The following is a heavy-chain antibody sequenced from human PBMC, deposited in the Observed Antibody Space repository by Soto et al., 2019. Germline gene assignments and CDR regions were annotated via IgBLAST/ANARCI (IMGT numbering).Heavy chain of an antibody. Sequence: QLQLQESGSGLVKPSQTLSLTCAVSGGSISSGGYSWSWIRQPPGKGLEWIGYIYHSGSTYYNPSLKSRVTTSVDRSKNQFSLKLSSVTAADTAVYYCARGLKGYGDPSYFDYWGQGTLVTVSS. V-gene: IGHV4-30-2*01. CDR3: ARGLKGYGDPSYFDY. CDR1: GGSISSGGYS. D-gene: IGHD4-17*01. J-gene: IGHJ4*02. CDR2: IYHSGST.